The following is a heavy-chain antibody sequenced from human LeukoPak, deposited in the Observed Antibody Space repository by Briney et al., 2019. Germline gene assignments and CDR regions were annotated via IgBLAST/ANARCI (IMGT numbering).Heavy chain of an antibody. V-gene: IGHV4-39*07. CDR3: TRDREHGTQDP. J-gene: IGHJ5*02. D-gene: IGHD1-26*01. CDR1: GGSFTDY. Sequence: ASETLSLTCTVSGGSFTDYWGWIRQPPGKGLEWIGSIYYRGNTFYNPSLRNRVSISIDTSKGRFSLNLNPVTAADTAVYFCTRDREHGTQDPWGQGTLVTVS. CDR2: IYYRGNT.